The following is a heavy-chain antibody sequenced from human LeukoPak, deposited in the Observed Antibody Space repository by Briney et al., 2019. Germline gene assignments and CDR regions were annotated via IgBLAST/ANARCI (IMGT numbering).Heavy chain of an antibody. CDR2: SSGSGGNT. J-gene: IGHJ4*02. V-gene: IGHV3-23*01. Sequence: GGSLRLSCAASGFTFSSYGMSWVRQAPGKGLEWVSGSSGSGGNTHYADSVKGRFTISRDNSKNTLYLQMNSLRAEDTAVYYCAKDSAKKYDEYWGQGTQVTVSS. D-gene: IGHD2/OR15-2a*01. CDR1: GFTFSSYG. CDR3: AKDSAKKYDEY.